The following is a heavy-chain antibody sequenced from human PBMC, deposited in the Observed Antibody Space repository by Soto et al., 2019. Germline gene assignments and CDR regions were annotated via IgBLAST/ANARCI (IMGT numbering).Heavy chain of an antibody. D-gene: IGHD2-2*01. CDR3: ARQPESTSYFDY. CDR2: VYQSGTT. V-gene: IGHV4-39*01. Sequence: QLQLQESGPGQVRSSETLTLTCSVSGASISTSSDFWGWIRQAPGKGLEWIGNVYQSGTTRLNPSLKSRVSIFVDRFKNQFSLELNSATAADRAVYYCARQPESTSYFDYWGQGILVTVSS. J-gene: IGHJ4*02. CDR1: GASISTSSDF.